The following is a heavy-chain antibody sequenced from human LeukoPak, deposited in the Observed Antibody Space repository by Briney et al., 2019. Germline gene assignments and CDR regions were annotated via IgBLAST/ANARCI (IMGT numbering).Heavy chain of an antibody. J-gene: IGHJ4*02. D-gene: IGHD2-15*01. V-gene: IGHV7-4-1*02. Sequence: ASVKVSCKASGYTFTSYAMNWVRQAPGQGLEWMGWINTNTGNPTYAQGFTGRFVFSLDTSVSTAYLRISSLKAEDTAVYYCARAPSFWVTPVGGYWGQGTLVTVSS. CDR2: INTNTGNP. CDR1: GYTFTSYA. CDR3: ARAPSFWVTPVGGY.